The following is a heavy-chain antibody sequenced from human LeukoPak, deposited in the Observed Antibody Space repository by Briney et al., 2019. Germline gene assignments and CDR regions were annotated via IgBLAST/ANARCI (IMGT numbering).Heavy chain of an antibody. J-gene: IGHJ4*02. Sequence: GGSLRLSCAASGFTFSTYAMSWVRQAPGQGLEWVSAISGTSGTTYYADSVKGRFTISRDNSNNTLYLQMNSLRAEDTAVYYCAKGRGSSSWYHFDYWGQGTLVTVSS. CDR2: ISGTSGTT. V-gene: IGHV3-23*01. D-gene: IGHD6-13*01. CDR1: GFTFSTYA. CDR3: AKGRGSSSWYHFDY.